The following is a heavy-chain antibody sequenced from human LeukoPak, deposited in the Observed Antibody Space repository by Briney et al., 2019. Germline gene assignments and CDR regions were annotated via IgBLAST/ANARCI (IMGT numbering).Heavy chain of an antibody. CDR1: GFTFSTYG. J-gene: IGHJ6*03. CDR3: ARASIVLMVYVYRDFYYMDV. CDR2: ISDDERTI. Sequence: GRSLRLSCEASGFTFSTYGMHWVRQAPGKGLEWVAVISDDERTILYAVSVKGRFTISRDNSKNTLYLQMNSLRAEDTAVYYCARASIVLMVYVYRDFYYMDVWGKGTTVTVSS. V-gene: IGHV3-30*03. D-gene: IGHD2-8*01.